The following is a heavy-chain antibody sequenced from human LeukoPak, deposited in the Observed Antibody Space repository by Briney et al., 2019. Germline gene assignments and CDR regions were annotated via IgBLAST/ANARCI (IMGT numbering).Heavy chain of an antibody. CDR1: GGTLSNLA. D-gene: IGHD2-21*02. CDR2: IIPIFATS. V-gene: IGHV1-69*01. J-gene: IGHJ6*02. Sequence: SVKVSCKASGGTLSNLAISWVRQAPGQGLEWMGGIIPIFATSNYPQKFQGRVTITADESTSTAYMELSSLTSDDTAVYFCARRHCGGDCSSTYYYYYGLDVWGQGTTVAVSS. CDR3: ARRHCGGDCSSTYYYYYGLDV.